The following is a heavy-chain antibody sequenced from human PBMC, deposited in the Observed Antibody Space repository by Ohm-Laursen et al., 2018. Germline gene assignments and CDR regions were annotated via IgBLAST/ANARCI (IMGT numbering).Heavy chain of an antibody. J-gene: IGHJ4*02. CDR2: INPSSAYI. CDR3: ARLSSYSPGYYLDY. V-gene: IGHV3-21*01. D-gene: IGHD3-16*01. Sequence: SLRLSCAASGFSFSGYTITWVRQAPGKGLEWVSSINPSSAYIYYADSVRGRFTVSRDNARSSLYLQMNSLRAEDTALYYCARLSSYSPGYYLDYWGQGTLVTVSS. CDR1: GFSFSGYT.